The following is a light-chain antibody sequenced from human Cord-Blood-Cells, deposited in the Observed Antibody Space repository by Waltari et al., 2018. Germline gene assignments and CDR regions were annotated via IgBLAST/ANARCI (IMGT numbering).Light chain of an antibody. CDR1: QSVLYSSTNNNY. V-gene: IGKV4-1*01. CDR2: WAS. J-gene: IGKJ3*01. CDR3: QQYYSTPFT. Sequence: DIVMTQSPDSLAVSLGGRVTINCKSSQSVLYSSTNNNYLAWYQQKPGQPPKLLIYWASTRESGVPDRFSGSGSGTDFTLTISSLQAEDVAVYYCQQYYSTPFTFGPGTKVDIK.